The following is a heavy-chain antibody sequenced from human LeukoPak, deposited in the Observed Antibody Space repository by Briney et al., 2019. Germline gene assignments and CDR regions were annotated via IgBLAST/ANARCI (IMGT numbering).Heavy chain of an antibody. CDR2: VSAYNGNT. V-gene: IGHV1-18*01. D-gene: IGHD4-17*01. J-gene: IGHJ4*02. CDR1: GYPFDNFG. Sequence: AAVKVSCKASGYPFDNFGLTWVRQAPGQGLEWMGWVSAYNGNTHYAQKFRGRLTLTTETSTSTAYLELRSLKSDDTAVYYCARDRVGGDLTGVSLYWGQGTLVTVSS. CDR3: ARDRVGGDLTGVSLY.